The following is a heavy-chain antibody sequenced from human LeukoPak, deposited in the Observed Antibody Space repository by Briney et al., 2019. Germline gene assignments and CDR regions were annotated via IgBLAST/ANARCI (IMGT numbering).Heavy chain of an antibody. J-gene: IGHJ4*02. CDR3: ARDTRYYYDSSGYWGY. V-gene: IGHV1-46*01. CDR2: INPTGGST. Sequence: GASVKVSCKASGYTFTSYYMHWVRQAPGQGLEWMGLINPTGGSTGYAQKLQGRVTMTTDTSTSTAYMELRSLRSDDTAVYYCARDTRYYYDSSGYWGYWGQGTLVTVSS. D-gene: IGHD3-22*01. CDR1: GYTFTSYY.